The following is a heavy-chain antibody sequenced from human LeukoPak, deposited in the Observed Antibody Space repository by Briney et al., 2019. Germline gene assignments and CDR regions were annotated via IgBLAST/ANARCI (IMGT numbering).Heavy chain of an antibody. Sequence: GSSVKVSCKASGYTFTSYGISWVRQAPGQGLEWMGWISAYNGNTNYAQKLQGRVTMTTDTSTSTAYMELRSLRSDDTAVYYCARDRSDIVVVPVPDYWGQGTLVTVSS. J-gene: IGHJ4*02. CDR1: GYTFTSYG. CDR3: ARDRSDIVVVPVPDY. V-gene: IGHV1-18*01. CDR2: ISAYNGNT. D-gene: IGHD2-2*01.